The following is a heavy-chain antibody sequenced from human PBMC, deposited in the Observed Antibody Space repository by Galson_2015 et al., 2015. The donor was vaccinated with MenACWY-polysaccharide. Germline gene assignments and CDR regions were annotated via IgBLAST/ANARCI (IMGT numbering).Heavy chain of an antibody. J-gene: IGHJ4*02. D-gene: IGHD3-9*01. CDR2: IRSKAYGGTT. Sequence: CLRLSCAASGFTFGDYGMSWVRQAPGDGLEWVGFIRSKAYGGTTDYGASGKGRFTISRDDAKSIACLQMNSLKTEVTAVYYCTRHAHYDILTGYSMYFDYWGQGTLVTVSS. V-gene: IGHV3-49*04. CDR1: GFTFGDYG. CDR3: TRHAHYDILTGYSMYFDY.